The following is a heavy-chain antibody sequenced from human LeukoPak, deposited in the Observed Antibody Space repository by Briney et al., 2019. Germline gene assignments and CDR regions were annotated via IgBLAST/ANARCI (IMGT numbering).Heavy chain of an antibody. CDR2: ISSSSSYI. Sequence: GGSLRLSCAASGFTFSTYSMNWVRQAPGKGLEWVSSISSSSSYIYYADSVKGRFTISRDNARNSLYLQMNSLRAEDTAVYYCANLYGDYVGYWGQGTLVTVSS. J-gene: IGHJ4*02. CDR3: ANLYGDYVGY. V-gene: IGHV3-21*01. CDR1: GFTFSTYS. D-gene: IGHD4-17*01.